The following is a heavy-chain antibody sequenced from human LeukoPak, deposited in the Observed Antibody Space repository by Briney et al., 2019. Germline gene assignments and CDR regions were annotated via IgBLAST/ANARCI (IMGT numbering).Heavy chain of an antibody. D-gene: IGHD1-26*01. Sequence: GGSLRLSCAASGFTFSGSALHWVRQASGKGLEWVGRIRSTANGYATAYAASVKGRFTISRDDSKNTLYLQMNSLRAEDTAVYYCAKDRPIVGATDYWGQGTLVTVSS. CDR2: IRSTANGYAT. J-gene: IGHJ4*02. CDR3: AKDRPIVGATDY. V-gene: IGHV3-73*01. CDR1: GFTFSGSA.